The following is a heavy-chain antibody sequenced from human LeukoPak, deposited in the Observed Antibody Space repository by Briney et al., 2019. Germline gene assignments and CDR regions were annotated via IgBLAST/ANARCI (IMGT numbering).Heavy chain of an antibody. Sequence: EASVKVSCKASGYTFTSYGISWVRQAPGQGLEWMGWISAYNGNTNYAQKLQGRVTMTTDTSTSTAYMELRSLRSDDTAVYYCARVVDDCGGDCYLAYYYYGMDVWGQGTTVTVSS. V-gene: IGHV1-18*01. CDR3: ARVVDDCGGDCYLAYYYYGMDV. CDR2: ISAYNGNT. D-gene: IGHD2-21*02. CDR1: GYTFTSYG. J-gene: IGHJ6*02.